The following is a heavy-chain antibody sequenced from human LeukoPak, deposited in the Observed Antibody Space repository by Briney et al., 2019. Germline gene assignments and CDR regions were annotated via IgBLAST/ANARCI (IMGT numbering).Heavy chain of an antibody. J-gene: IGHJ3*01. CDR2: ISAGGRTV. CDR1: GFTVSSNY. V-gene: IGHV3-11*04. Sequence: GGSLRLSCAASGFTVSSNYMSWVRQAPGKGLEWVSYISAGGRTVDYTDSVKGRFTISGDNAKNSLYLQVNSLRAEDTGVYYCATVAWAAFDLWGQGTVVTVSS. CDR3: ATVAWAAFDL.